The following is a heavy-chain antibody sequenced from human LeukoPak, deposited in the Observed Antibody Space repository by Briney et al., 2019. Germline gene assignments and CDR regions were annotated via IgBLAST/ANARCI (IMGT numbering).Heavy chain of an antibody. Sequence: PSETLSLTCTVSGGSISSSSYYWGWIRQPPGKGLEWIGSIYYSGSTYYNPSLKSRVTMSVDTSKNQFSLNLSSVTAADTAVYYCARDRGIVGATSAIRFDYWGQGALVTVSS. CDR2: IYYSGST. CDR3: ARDRGIVGATSAIRFDY. CDR1: GGSISSSSYY. V-gene: IGHV4-39*07. D-gene: IGHD1-26*01. J-gene: IGHJ4*02.